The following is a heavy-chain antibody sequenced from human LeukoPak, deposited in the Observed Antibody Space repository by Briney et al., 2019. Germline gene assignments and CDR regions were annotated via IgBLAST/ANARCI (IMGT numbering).Heavy chain of an antibody. CDR3: AWDMYYYDSSGLSPLFDY. CDR1: GGSISSYY. Sequence: SETLSLTCTVSGGSISSYYWSWIRQPAGKGLEWIGRIYTSGSTNYNPSLKSRVTMSVDTSKNQFSLKLSSVTAADTAVYYCAWDMYYYDSSGLSPLFDYWGQGTLVTVSS. CDR2: IYTSGST. D-gene: IGHD3-22*01. J-gene: IGHJ4*02. V-gene: IGHV4-4*07.